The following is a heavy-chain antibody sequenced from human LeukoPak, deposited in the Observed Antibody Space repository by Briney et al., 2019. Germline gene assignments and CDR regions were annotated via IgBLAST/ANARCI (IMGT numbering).Heavy chain of an antibody. D-gene: IGHD3-22*01. CDR3: AKGDYYDSSGYYRKGYYFDY. Sequence: GGSLRLSCAASGFTFSSYAMSWVRQAPGKGLEWISAISGSGGSTYYADSVKGRFTISRDNSKNTLYLQMNSLRAEDTAVYYCAKGDYYDSSGYYRKGYYFDYWGQGTLVTVSS. V-gene: IGHV3-23*01. CDR1: GFTFSSYA. CDR2: ISGSGGST. J-gene: IGHJ4*02.